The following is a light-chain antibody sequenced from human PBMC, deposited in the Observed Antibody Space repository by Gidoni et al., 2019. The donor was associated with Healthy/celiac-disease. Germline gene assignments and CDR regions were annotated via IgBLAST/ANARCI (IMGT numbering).Light chain of an antibody. CDR3: QQRSGT. J-gene: IGKJ4*01. V-gene: IGKV3-11*01. Sequence: ELVLTQSPATLSLSPGERATLSCRASQSVSSYLAWYQQKPGQAPRLLIYDASNRATGIPARFSGSGSGTDFTLTISSLEPEDFAVYYCQQRSGTFGGGTKVEIK. CDR1: QSVSSY. CDR2: DAS.